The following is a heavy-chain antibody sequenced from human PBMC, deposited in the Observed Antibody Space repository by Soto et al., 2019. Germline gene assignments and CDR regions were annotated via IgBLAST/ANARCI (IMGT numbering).Heavy chain of an antibody. J-gene: IGHJ4*02. CDR1: GLTFDDYA. V-gene: IGHV3-43D*04. CDR2: ISWDGGST. Sequence: PGGSLRLSCAASGLTFDDYAMHWVRQAPGKGLEWVSLISWDGGSTYYADSVKGRFTISRDNSKNSLYLQMNSLRAEDTALYYCAKGNKYYDFWSGLDYWGQGNLVTVSS. D-gene: IGHD3-3*01. CDR3: AKGNKYYDFWSGLDY.